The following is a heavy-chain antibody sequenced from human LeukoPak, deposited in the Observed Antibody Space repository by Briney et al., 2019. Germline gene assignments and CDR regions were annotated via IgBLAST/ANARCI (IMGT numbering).Heavy chain of an antibody. CDR1: GFTFSGSA. CDR2: IRSKANSYAT. J-gene: IGHJ3*02. D-gene: IGHD3-22*01. Sequence: GGSLRLSCAASGFTFSGSAMHWVRQASGKGLEWVGRIRSKANSYATAYAASVKGRFTISRDDSKNTAYLQMNSLKTEDTAVYYCTSDYYDSSGYYFRDAFDIWGQGTMVTVSS. V-gene: IGHV3-73*01. CDR3: TSDYYDSSGYYFRDAFDI.